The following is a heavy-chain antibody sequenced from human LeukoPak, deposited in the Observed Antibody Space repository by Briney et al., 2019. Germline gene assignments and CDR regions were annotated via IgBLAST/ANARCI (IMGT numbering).Heavy chain of an antibody. D-gene: IGHD3-10*01. CDR2: ISYDGSNK. CDR3: ARDLSPYYYGSGSFDY. V-gene: IGHV3-30*01. Sequence: PGGSLRLSCAASGFTFSSYAMHWVRQAPGKGLEWVAVISYDGSNKYYADSVKGRFTISRDNSKNTLYLQMNSLRAEDTAVYYCARDLSPYYYGSGSFDYRGQGTLVTVSS. J-gene: IGHJ4*02. CDR1: GFTFSSYA.